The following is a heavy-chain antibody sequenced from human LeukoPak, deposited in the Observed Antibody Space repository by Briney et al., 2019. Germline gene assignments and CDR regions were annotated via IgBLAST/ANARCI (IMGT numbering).Heavy chain of an antibody. J-gene: IGHJ4*02. Sequence: RGALKISWKGSGYSFTRYLIGWGGPMPGKGLEWMGIIYPGDSDTRYSPSFQGQVTISADKSISTAYLQWSSLKASDTAMYYCARLSSSIAAPYYWGQGTLVTVSS. CDR3: ARLSSSIAAPYY. D-gene: IGHD6-6*01. CDR1: GYSFTRYL. V-gene: IGHV5-51*01. CDR2: IYPGDSDT.